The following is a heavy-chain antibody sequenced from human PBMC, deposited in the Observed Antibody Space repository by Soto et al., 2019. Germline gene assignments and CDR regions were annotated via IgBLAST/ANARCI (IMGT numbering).Heavy chain of an antibody. Sequence: GGSLRLSCAASGFTFSSYGMHWVRQAPGKGLEWVAVIWYDGSNKYYADSVKGRFTISRDNSKNTLYLQMNSLRAEDTAVYYCARDSPTYYYDSSGYQLDYWGQGTLVTVPQ. D-gene: IGHD3-22*01. CDR1: GFTFSSYG. CDR2: IWYDGSNK. CDR3: ARDSPTYYYDSSGYQLDY. J-gene: IGHJ4*02. V-gene: IGHV3-33*01.